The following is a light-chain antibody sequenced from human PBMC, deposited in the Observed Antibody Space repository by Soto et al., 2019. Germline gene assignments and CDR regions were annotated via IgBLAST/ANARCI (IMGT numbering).Light chain of an antibody. V-gene: IGKV3-20*01. Sequence: EIVLTQSPGTLSLSPGERATLSCRASQGVTPAYLAWYQHKPGQAPRLLIFGASTRATGIPDRFSGSGSGTDFTLTISRLEPEDCAVYSCQQYGGSPLFTFGPGTRVDLK. CDR3: QQYGGSPLFT. CDR1: QGVTPAY. CDR2: GAS. J-gene: IGKJ3*01.